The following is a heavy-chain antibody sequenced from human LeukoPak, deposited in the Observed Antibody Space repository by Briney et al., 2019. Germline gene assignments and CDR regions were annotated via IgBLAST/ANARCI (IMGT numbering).Heavy chain of an antibody. Sequence: PSETLSLACAVSGGSISSGGYSWSWIRQPPGKGLEWIGYIYHSGSTYYNPSPKSRVTISVDRSKNQFSLKLSSVTAADTAVYYCARRRSDDAFDIWGQGTMVTVSS. J-gene: IGHJ3*02. CDR1: GGSISSGGYS. CDR2: IYHSGST. V-gene: IGHV4-30-2*01. CDR3: ARRRSDDAFDI.